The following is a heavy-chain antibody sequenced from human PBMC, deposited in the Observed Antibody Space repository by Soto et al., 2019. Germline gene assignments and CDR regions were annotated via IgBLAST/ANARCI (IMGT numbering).Heavy chain of an antibody. CDR2: INTYNGNT. V-gene: IGHV1-18*01. Sequence: QVQLVQSGAEVKNPGASVKVSCKASGYTFTRYGIGWARQAPGQGLEWMGWINTYNGNTNYAQNVQGRVTLTTDTSTSTAYMALRSLRSKETAIYYCAMVDVYVTPSPQDVWGQGTTVIVSS. D-gene: IGHD2-8*01. CDR3: AMVDVYVTPSPQDV. CDR1: GYTFTRYG. J-gene: IGHJ6*02.